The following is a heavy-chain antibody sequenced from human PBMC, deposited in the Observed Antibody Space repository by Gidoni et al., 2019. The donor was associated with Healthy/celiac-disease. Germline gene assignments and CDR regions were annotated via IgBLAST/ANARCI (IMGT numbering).Heavy chain of an antibody. Sequence: EVQLVESGGGLVQPGGSLRLSCAASGFTFSSYWMSWVRQAPGKGLEWVANIKQDGSEKYYVDSVKGRFTISRDNAKNSLYLQMNSLRAEDTAVYYCARDHPRYYDSSGYPPWGWGQGTLVTVSS. CDR2: IKQDGSEK. CDR3: ARDHPRYYDSSGYPPWG. V-gene: IGHV3-7*01. D-gene: IGHD3-22*01. CDR1: GFTFSSYW. J-gene: IGHJ4*02.